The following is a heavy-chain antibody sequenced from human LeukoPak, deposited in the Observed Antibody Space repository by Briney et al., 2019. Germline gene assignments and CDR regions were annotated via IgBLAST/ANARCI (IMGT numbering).Heavy chain of an antibody. V-gene: IGHV3-21*04. CDR2: VSSSSGSI. J-gene: IGHJ3*01. D-gene: IGHD6-19*01. CDR3: ESTSWLRRKGDGFDL. CDR1: GCTFSAFN. Sequence: GGSLTLSCAASGCTFSAFNMHWVRQAPATGRELVSSVSSSSGSIYYADSVKGRITISRDNAKNSLFLQMNSLSVEDTGITYSESTSWLRRKGDGFDLWGQGTMVTVPS.